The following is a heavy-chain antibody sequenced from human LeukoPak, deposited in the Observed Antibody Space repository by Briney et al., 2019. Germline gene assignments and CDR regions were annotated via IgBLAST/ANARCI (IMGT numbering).Heavy chain of an antibody. CDR2: IYTSGST. CDR3: ARRTGTYYYDSSGYSPWRYYFDY. D-gene: IGHD3-22*01. Sequence: SETLSLTCTVSGGSISSGSYYWSWIRQPAGKGLEWIGRIYTSGSTNYNPSLKSRVTISVDTSKNQFSLKLSSVTAADTAVFYCARRTGTYYYDSSGYSPWRYYFDYWGQGTLVTVSS. J-gene: IGHJ4*02. V-gene: IGHV4-61*02. CDR1: GGSISSGSYY.